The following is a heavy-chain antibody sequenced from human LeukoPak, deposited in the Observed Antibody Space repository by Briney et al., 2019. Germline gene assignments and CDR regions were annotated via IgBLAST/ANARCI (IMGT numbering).Heavy chain of an antibody. CDR2: FDPEDGET. D-gene: IGHD5-18*01. CDR3: ARGGGGYSYGTFDAFDI. Sequence: ASVKVSCKVSGYTLTELSMHWVRQAPGKGLEWMGGFDPEDGETIYAQKFQGRVTMTEDTSTSTAYMELRSLRSDDTAVYYCARGGGGYSYGTFDAFDIWGQGTMVTVSS. V-gene: IGHV1-24*01. CDR1: GYTLTELS. J-gene: IGHJ3*02.